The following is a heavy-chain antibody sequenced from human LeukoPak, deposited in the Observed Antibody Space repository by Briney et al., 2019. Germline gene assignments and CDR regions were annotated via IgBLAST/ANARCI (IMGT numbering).Heavy chain of an antibody. J-gene: IGHJ4*02. V-gene: IGHV4-59*01. CDR3: ARGGICFDY. D-gene: IGHD2/OR15-2a*01. Sequence: PSETLSLTCTVSGGSISSYYWSWIRQPPGKGLEWIGYIYYSGSTNYNPSLKSRVIIPVDTSKNHFSLKLSSVTAADTAVYYCARGGICFDYWGQGTLVTVSA. CDR2: IYYSGST. CDR1: GGSISSYY.